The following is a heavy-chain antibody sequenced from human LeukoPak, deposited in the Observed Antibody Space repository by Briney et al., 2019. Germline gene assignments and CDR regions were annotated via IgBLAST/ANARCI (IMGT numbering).Heavy chain of an antibody. Sequence: SETPSLTCAVYGGSFSGYYWSWIRQPPGKGLEGIGEINHSGSTNYNPSLKSRVTISVDTSKNQFSLKLSSVTAADTAVYYCARGGDIAARGYYYYYYMDVWGKGTTVTVSS. CDR3: ARGGDIAARGYYYYYYMDV. CDR1: GGSFSGYY. J-gene: IGHJ6*03. CDR2: INHSGST. V-gene: IGHV4-34*01. D-gene: IGHD6-6*01.